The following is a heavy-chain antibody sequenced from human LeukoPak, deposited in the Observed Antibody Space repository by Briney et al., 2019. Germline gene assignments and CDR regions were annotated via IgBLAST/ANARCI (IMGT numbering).Heavy chain of an antibody. CDR2: INSTSSYI. V-gene: IGHV3-21*01. CDR1: GFNFSSYS. J-gene: IGHJ4*02. Sequence: VGSLRLSCAASGFNFSSYSMNWVRQAPGRGLESVSSINSTSSYIYYADSVKGRFTISRDNDKNSLYLQMNSLRAEDTAVYYCARDQDVAVAGTDFDYWGQGTLVTVSS. D-gene: IGHD6-19*01. CDR3: ARDQDVAVAGTDFDY.